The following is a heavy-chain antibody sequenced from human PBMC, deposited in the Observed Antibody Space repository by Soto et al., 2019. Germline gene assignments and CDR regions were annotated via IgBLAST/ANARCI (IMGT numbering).Heavy chain of an antibody. V-gene: IGHV3-13*01. CDR1: GFTFSSYD. D-gene: IGHD6-19*01. J-gene: IGHJ6*02. CDR3: GRDGYGYRSGWYFSRHTFRGGYGMDV. CDR2: IGTAGDT. Sequence: PGESLRLSCAASGFTFSSYDMHWVRQATGKGLEWVSAIGTAGDTYYPGSVKGRFTISRENAKNSLYLQMNSLRAGDTAVHYCGRDGYGYRSGWYFSRHTFRGGYGMDVWGQGTTVTVSS.